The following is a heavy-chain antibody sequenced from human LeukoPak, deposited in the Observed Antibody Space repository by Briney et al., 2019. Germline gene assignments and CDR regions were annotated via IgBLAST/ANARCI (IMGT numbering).Heavy chain of an antibody. D-gene: IGHD3-9*01. CDR3: ARSKNSYDILTGYFPRNYYYYMDV. CDR2: ISSSGSTI. Sequence: PGGSLRLSCAASGFTFSSYEMNWVRQAPGKGLEWVSYISSSGSTIYYADSVKGRFTISRDNAKNSLYLQMNSLRAEDTAVYYCARSKNSYDILTGYFPRNYYYYMDVWGKGTTVTVSS. CDR1: GFTFSSYE. J-gene: IGHJ6*03. V-gene: IGHV3-48*03.